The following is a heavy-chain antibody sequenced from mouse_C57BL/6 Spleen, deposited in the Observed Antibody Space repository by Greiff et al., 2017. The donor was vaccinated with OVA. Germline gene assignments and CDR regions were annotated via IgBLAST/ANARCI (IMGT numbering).Heavy chain of an antibody. CDR1: GYTFTSYW. CDR2: IHPNSGST. J-gene: IGHJ4*01. D-gene: IGHD1-1*01. CDR3: ARSTTVVATPYAMDY. V-gene: IGHV1-64*01. Sequence: VKLQQPGAELVKPGASVKLSCKASGYTFTSYWMHWVKQRPGQGLEWIGMIHPNSGSTNYNEKFKSKATLTVDKSSSTAYMQLSSLTSEDSAVYYCARSTTVVATPYAMDYWGQGTSVTVSS.